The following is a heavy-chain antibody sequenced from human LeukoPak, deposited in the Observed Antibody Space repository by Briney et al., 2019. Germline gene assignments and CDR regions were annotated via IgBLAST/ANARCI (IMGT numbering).Heavy chain of an antibody. CDR1: GFTFSSYS. CDR3: ARATGYCTNGVCYPGGMDV. CDR2: ISSSSSYI. J-gene: IGHJ6*02. V-gene: IGHV3-21*01. D-gene: IGHD2-8*01. Sequence: GGSLRLSCAASGFTFSSYSMNWVRQAPGKGLECVSSISSSSSYIYYADSVKGRFTISRDNAKNSLYLQMNSLRAEDTAVYYCARATGYCTNGVCYPGGMDVWGQGTTVTVSS.